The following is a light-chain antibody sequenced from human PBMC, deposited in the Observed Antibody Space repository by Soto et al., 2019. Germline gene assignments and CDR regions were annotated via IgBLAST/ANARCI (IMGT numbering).Light chain of an antibody. V-gene: IGKV1-27*01. J-gene: IGKJ4*01. Sequence: DIQMTQSPSSLSASVGARVTITCRSSQGISNYLAWYQQKPGKVPKLLIYAASTLQSGVPSRFSGSGSGTDFTLPINSLKPVEVATHYRPKNNSAPPTFAGGNKVDIK. CDR3: PKNNSAPPT. CDR2: AAS. CDR1: QGISNY.